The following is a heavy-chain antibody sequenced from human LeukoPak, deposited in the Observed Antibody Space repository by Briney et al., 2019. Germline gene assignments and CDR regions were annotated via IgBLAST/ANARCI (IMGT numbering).Heavy chain of an antibody. CDR3: ARDRASSRGYSGYDP. CDR2: ISSSSYI. CDR1: GFTFSSNV. Sequence: GGSLRLSCAASGFTFSSNVMIWVRQAPGKGLEWVSSISSSSYIYYADSVKGRFTISRDNAKNSLYLQVNSLRAEDTAVYYCARDRASSRGYSGYDPWGQGTLVTVSS. V-gene: IGHV3-21*01. D-gene: IGHD5-12*01. J-gene: IGHJ5*02.